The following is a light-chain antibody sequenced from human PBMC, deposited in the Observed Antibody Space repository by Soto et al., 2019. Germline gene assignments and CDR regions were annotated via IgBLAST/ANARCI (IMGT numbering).Light chain of an antibody. V-gene: IGKV1-33*01. CDR3: QQCDKLPLT. J-gene: IGKJ5*01. Sequence: DIQMTRSPSSLAASVGDRVTIACQASQDISNYLNWYQQKPGKAPKLLIYDASNLETGVPSRFSGSGSGTDFTFSISSLQPEDIATYYCQQCDKLPLTFGGGTRLEIK. CDR2: DAS. CDR1: QDISNY.